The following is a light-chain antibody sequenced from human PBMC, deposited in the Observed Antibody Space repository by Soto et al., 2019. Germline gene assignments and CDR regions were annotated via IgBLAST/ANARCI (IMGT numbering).Light chain of an antibody. J-gene: IGLJ1*01. V-gene: IGLV2-14*01. CDR2: DVS. Sequence: QSALTQPASVSGSPGQSMTFSCTGTSSDVGGYNYVSWYQQYPGKAPKLMIHDVSNRPSGVSNRFSGSKSGNTASLTISGLQAEDEADYYCCSYTSSREKVFGTGTKLTVL. CDR3: CSYTSSREKV. CDR1: SSDVGGYNY.